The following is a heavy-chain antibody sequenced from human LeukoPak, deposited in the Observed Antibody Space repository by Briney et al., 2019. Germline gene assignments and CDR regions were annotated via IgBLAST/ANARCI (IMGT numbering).Heavy chain of an antibody. J-gene: IGHJ3*02. V-gene: IGHV1-18*04. Sequence: ASVTVSCKASGYTFTIYGISWVRQAPGQGLEWMGWICAYNGNTNYAQKLQGRVTMTTDTSTRTAYMELMSLRSDDTAVYYCARDVKGIAAAGTGAFDSGGQGTMVAVS. D-gene: IGHD6-13*01. CDR2: ICAYNGNT. CDR3: ARDVKGIAAAGTGAFDS. CDR1: GYTFTIYG.